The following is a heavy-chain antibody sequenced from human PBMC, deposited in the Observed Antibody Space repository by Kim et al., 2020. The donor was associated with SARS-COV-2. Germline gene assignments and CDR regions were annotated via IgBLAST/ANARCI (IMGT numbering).Heavy chain of an antibody. D-gene: IGHD1-26*01. CDR3: TRDSIWEDYAFDI. J-gene: IGHJ3*02. V-gene: IGHV3-49*02. Sequence: YAASVKGRFAISRDDSKSIAYLQMNSLKTEDTAVYYCTRDSIWEDYAFDIWGQGTMVTVSS.